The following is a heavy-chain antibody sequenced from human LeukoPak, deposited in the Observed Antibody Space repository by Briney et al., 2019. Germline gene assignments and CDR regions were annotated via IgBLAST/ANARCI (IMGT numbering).Heavy chain of an antibody. V-gene: IGHV4-4*07. J-gene: IGHJ5*02. D-gene: IGHD1-7*01. CDR2: VSASGST. CDR1: GDSINTSY. CDR3: AKDLSRQRRGLNYGPWFDP. Sequence: SETLSLTCTVSGDSINTSYWTWVRQPVGNAMQWIWRVSASGSTSYNPSLKSRVIMSVDVSKNQLSLNLTSVTDADTAVYFCAKDLSRQRRGLNYGPWFDPWGRGTLVTVSS.